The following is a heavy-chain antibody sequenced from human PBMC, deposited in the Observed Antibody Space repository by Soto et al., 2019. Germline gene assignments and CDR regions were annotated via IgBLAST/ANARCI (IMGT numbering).Heavy chain of an antibody. V-gene: IGHV1-3*01. D-gene: IGHD5-18*01. J-gene: IGHJ4*02. CDR1: GYTFTSYA. CDR3: AREGVQLWQLVDY. Sequence: QVQLVQSGAEVKKPGASVKVSCKASGYTFTSYAMHWVRQAPGQRLEWMGWINAGNGNTKYSQKFQGRVTITRDTSASTAYMELSSLRSEDTAVYYCAREGVQLWQLVDYWGQGTLVTVSS. CDR2: INAGNGNT.